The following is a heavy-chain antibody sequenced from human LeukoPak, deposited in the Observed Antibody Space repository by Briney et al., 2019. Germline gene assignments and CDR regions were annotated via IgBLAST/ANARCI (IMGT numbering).Heavy chain of an antibody. CDR3: ARVVYGGLGYYDYFVY. V-gene: IGHV1-18*01. CDR2: ISAYNGNT. Sequence: RASVKVSCKASGYTFTSYGISWVRQAPGQAREWMGWISAYNGNTNCAQKLQGIDTMTTDTSASTAYMELRSVRSDDTAVYYCARVVYGGLGYYDYFVYWRGGTLDTVSS. J-gene: IGHJ4*02. CDR1: GYTFTSYG. D-gene: IGHD4-23*01.